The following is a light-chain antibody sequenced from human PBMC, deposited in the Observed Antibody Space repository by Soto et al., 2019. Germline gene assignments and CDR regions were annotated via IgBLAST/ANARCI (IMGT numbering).Light chain of an antibody. CDR3: QQYDVSPNT. J-gene: IGKJ5*01. CDR1: QSVRSER. CDR2: DAS. V-gene: IGKV3-20*01. Sequence: EIVLTQSPDTLSLSPGERATLSCRASQSVRSERLAWYQHKRGQAPRLVIFDASSRATGIPERVSGSGSGTDFTLTVTRLEPEDVAVYFCQQYDVSPNTFGLGTRLDIK.